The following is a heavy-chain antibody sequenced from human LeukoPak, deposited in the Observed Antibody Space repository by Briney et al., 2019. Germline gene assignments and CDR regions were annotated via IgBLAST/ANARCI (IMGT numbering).Heavy chain of an antibody. V-gene: IGHV1-69*01. CDR1: GGTFSSYA. CDR3: ASTAVAGTWGVLPFDY. D-gene: IGHD6-19*01. CDR2: IIPIFGTA. J-gene: IGHJ4*02. Sequence: GASVKVSCKASGGTFSSYAISWVRQAPGQGLEWMGGIIPIFGTASYAQKFQGRVTITADESTSTAYMELSSLRPEDTAVYYCASTAVAGTWGVLPFDYWGQGTLVTVSS.